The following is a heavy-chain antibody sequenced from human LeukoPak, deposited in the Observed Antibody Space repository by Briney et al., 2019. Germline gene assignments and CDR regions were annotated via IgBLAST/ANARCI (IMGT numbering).Heavy chain of an antibody. V-gene: IGHV3-30*18. Sequence: GRSLRLSCAASGFTFSDYVMHWVRHAPGTGRGWVAVISTDGNNKNYGDSVKGRFTISRDNSENTLYLQINSLRPEDTAVYYCAKDQSQWGQGTLVIVSS. CDR2: ISTDGNNK. CDR3: AKDQSQ. J-gene: IGHJ4*02. CDR1: GFTFSDYV.